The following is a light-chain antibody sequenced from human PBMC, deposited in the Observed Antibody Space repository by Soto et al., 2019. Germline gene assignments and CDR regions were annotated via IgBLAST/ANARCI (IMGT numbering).Light chain of an antibody. V-gene: IGKV1-39*01. CDR2: AAS. CDR3: QQSYSTPDLYT. CDR1: QSISSY. J-gene: IGKJ2*01. Sequence: DIQMTQSPSSLSASVGDRVTITCRASQSISSYLNWYQQKPGKAPKLLIYAASSLQSGVPSRFSGSGSGTEFTVTISSLQPEDFATYYCQQSYSTPDLYTFGQGTKLEIK.